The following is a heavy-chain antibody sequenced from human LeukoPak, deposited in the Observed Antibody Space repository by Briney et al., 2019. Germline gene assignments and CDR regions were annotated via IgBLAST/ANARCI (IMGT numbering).Heavy chain of an antibody. D-gene: IGHD6-13*01. J-gene: IGHJ4*02. CDR1: GLTFTVYA. CDR3: ARDGGNSWDY. Sequence: GGSLRLSGAASGLTFTVYAMSWVSQAPGKGLERVSAISGSSDNTYFADSVKGRFTISRDNSKNTVSLQMNSLRAEDTAVYYCARDGGNSWDYWGQGTLVTVSS. CDR2: ISGSSDNT. V-gene: IGHV3-23*01.